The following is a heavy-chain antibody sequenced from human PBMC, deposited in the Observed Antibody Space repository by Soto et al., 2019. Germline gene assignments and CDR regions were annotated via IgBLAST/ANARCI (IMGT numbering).Heavy chain of an antibody. CDR3: ARVTYCGGDCYPFDY. D-gene: IGHD2-21*02. J-gene: IGHJ4*02. V-gene: IGHV3-48*02. CDR2: ISSSSSTI. CDR1: GFTFSSYS. Sequence: GGSLRLSCAASGFTFSSYSMNWVRQAPGKGLEWVSYISSSSSTIYYADSVKGRFTISRDNAKNSLYLQMNSLRDEDTAVYYCARVTYCGGDCYPFDYWGQGTLVTVSS.